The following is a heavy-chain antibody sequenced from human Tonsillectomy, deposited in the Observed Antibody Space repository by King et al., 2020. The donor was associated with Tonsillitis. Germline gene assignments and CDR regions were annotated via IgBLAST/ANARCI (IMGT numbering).Heavy chain of an antibody. Sequence: QLVQSGAEVKKPGESLKISCKGSGYSFTSYWIGWVRQMPGKGLEWMGIIYPGDSDTRYSPSFQGQVTISADKSISTAYLQWSSLKASDTAMYYCARNKSDLGSSWYNFDYWGQGTLVTVSS. J-gene: IGHJ4*02. CDR3: ARNKSDLGSSWYNFDY. D-gene: IGHD6-13*01. V-gene: IGHV5-51*01. CDR2: IYPGDSDT. CDR1: GYSFTSYW.